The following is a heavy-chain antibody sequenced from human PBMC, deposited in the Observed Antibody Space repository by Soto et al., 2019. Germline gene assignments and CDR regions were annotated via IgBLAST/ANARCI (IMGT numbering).Heavy chain of an antibody. V-gene: IGHV3-9*01. J-gene: IGHJ3*02. Sequence: EVQLVESGGGLVQPGRSLRLSCAASGFTFDDYAMHWVRQAPGKGLEWVSGISWNSGSIGYADSVKGRFTISRDNAKNSLYLQMNSLRAEDTALYYCASLMDRLPDAFDIWGQGTMVTVSS. CDR1: GFTFDDYA. D-gene: IGHD3-16*01. CDR2: ISWNSGSI. CDR3: ASLMDRLPDAFDI.